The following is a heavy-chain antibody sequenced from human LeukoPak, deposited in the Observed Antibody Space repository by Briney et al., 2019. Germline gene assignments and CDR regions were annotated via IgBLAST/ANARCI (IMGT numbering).Heavy chain of an antibody. CDR1: GGSISSSSYY. CDR3: ARRPYGMNWFDP. J-gene: IGHJ5*02. D-gene: IGHD3-16*01. Sequence: KPSETQSLTCTVSGGSISSSSYYWGWIRQPPGKGLEWIGSIYYSGSTYYNPSLKSRVTISVDTSKNQFSLKLSSVTAADTAVYYRARRPYGMNWFDPWGQGTLVTVSS. CDR2: IYYSGST. V-gene: IGHV4-39*01.